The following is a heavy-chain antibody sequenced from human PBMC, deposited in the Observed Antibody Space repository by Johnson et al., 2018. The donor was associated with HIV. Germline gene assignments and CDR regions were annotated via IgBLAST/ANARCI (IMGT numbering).Heavy chain of an antibody. V-gene: IGHV3-30*03. CDR2: ISYDGLNK. CDR3: ARGGKIHDAFEI. J-gene: IGHJ3*02. Sequence: QVQLVESGGGVVQPGRSLRLSCAASGFTFSSYGMHWVRQAPGKGLEWVAVISYDGLNKYYADSVKGRFTISRDNSKNTPYLQMNSLRAEDPAVYYCARGGKIHDAFEIWGQGT. D-gene: IGHD3-16*01. CDR1: GFTFSSYG.